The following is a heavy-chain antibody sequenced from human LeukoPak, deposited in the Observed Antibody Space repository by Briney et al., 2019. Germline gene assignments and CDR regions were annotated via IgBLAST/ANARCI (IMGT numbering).Heavy chain of an antibody. Sequence: GGSLRLSCAASGFTFSSYAMSWVRQAPGKGLEWVSAISGSGGSTYYADSVKGRFTISRDNSKNTLYLQMNSLRAEDTAVYYCAKDMTMIVVVTLFDYRGQGTLVTVSS. D-gene: IGHD3-22*01. CDR1: GFTFSSYA. CDR2: ISGSGGST. V-gene: IGHV3-23*01. CDR3: AKDMTMIVVVTLFDY. J-gene: IGHJ4*02.